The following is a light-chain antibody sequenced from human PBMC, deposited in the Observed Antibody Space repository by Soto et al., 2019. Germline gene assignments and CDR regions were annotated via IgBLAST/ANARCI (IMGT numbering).Light chain of an antibody. CDR2: GVS. CDR1: QSIGSW. J-gene: IGKJ1*01. Sequence: DIQMTQSPSTLSASVGDRVTITCRASQSIGSWLAWYQHKPGKAPKLLVYGVSSLESGVPSRFSGSGSGTEFTLTISSLQPDDFATYYCQYYNTFSGTFGQGTKVDIK. V-gene: IGKV1-5*01. CDR3: QYYNTFSGT.